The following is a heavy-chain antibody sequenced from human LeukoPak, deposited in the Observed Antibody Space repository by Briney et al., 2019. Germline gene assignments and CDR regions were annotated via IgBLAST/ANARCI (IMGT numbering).Heavy chain of an antibody. J-gene: IGHJ4*02. CDR1: GFTFSNYE. Sequence: GGSLRLSCAASGFTFSNYEMNWVRQAPGKGLEWVSYISSSGSNIYYTDSVKGRFTISRDNAKNSLYLQVNSLRAEDTAVYYCARGTHITVARGRVDYWGQGTLVTVSS. CDR3: ARGTHITVARGRVDY. V-gene: IGHV3-48*03. CDR2: ISSSGSNI. D-gene: IGHD6-19*01.